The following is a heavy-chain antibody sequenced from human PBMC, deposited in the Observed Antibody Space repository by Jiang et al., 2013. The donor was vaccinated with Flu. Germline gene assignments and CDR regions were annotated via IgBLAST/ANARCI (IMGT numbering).Heavy chain of an antibody. D-gene: IGHD2-2*01. Sequence: GSGLVKPSQTLSLTCTVSGGSISSGGYYWSWIRQHPGKGLEWIGYIYYSGSTYYNPSLKSRVTISVDTSKNQFSLKLSSVTAADTAVYYCARDCQYQLPRGAYNWFDPWGQGTLVTVSS. J-gene: IGHJ5*02. CDR2: IYYSGST. CDR1: GGSISSGGYY. V-gene: IGHV4-31*03. CDR3: ARDCQYQLPRGAYNWFDP.